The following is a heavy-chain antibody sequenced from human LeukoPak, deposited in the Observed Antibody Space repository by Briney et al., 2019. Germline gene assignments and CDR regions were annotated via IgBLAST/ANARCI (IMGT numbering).Heavy chain of an antibody. Sequence: SETLSLTCTVSGDSISSYYWSWIRQPPGKGLEWIGYIYYSGSTIYNPSLKSRVTMSLDRSKSQFSLKLRSVTAADTAVYYCARGVISTDAFDVWGQGTMVTVSS. D-gene: IGHD3-3*02. CDR1: GDSISSYY. CDR2: IYYSGST. V-gene: IGHV4-59*01. J-gene: IGHJ3*01. CDR3: ARGVISTDAFDV.